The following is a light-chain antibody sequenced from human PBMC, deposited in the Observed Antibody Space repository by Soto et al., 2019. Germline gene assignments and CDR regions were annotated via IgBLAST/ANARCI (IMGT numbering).Light chain of an antibody. CDR1: QSVSSTY. Sequence: EVVLTQSPGTLSLSPGERATLSCRASQSVSSTYLGWYQQKPGQAPRLLIYGASSRAPGIPDRFSGTGSGTDFTLTSNRLEPEDFAVYYCQQYGNSPMYTFGQGTKLEI. J-gene: IGKJ2*01. CDR2: GAS. CDR3: QQYGNSPMYT. V-gene: IGKV3-20*01.